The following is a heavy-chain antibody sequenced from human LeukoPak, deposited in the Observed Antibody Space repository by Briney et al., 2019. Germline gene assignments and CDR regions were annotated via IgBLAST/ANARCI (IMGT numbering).Heavy chain of an antibody. V-gene: IGHV4-39*07. CDR1: GGSISSSTYY. D-gene: IGHD6-13*01. CDR3: ARDVLATSIAAPYY. Sequence: SETLSLTSTVSGGSISSSTYYWGWIHQPPGKWLEWIGSIFYSGRTYYNPSLKSRATMSVDTAKNEFSLRLSSVNAADTAVYYCARDVLATSIAAPYYWGQGTLVTVSS. CDR2: IFYSGRT. J-gene: IGHJ4*02.